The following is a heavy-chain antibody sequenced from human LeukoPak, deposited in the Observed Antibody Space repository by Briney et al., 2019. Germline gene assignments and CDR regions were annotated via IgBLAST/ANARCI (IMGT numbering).Heavy chain of an antibody. CDR3: AREGAVAVWNTFHI. D-gene: IGHD6-19*01. Sequence: SETLSLTCTVSGDSICTYYYNWIREPAGEGLEWIGRIYTTGSTHYNPSLKSRVSISLDTSKNQIYLELSSVTAADTAIYYCAREGAVAVWNTFHIWGQGTMVAVSS. J-gene: IGHJ3*02. V-gene: IGHV4-4*07. CDR1: GDSICTYY. CDR2: IYTTGST.